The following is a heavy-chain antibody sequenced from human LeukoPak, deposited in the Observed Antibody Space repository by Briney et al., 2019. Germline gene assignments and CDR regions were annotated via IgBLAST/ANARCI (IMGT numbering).Heavy chain of an antibody. Sequence: SETLSLTCAVYCGSFSGYFWSWIRQPPGKGLEWIGEINRSGSTTYNPSLKSRVTISVDTSKNQFSLKLNSVTAADTAVYYCARFGTYWGQGILVTVSS. V-gene: IGHV4-34*01. D-gene: IGHD3-10*01. CDR3: ARFGTY. J-gene: IGHJ4*02. CDR1: CGSFSGYF. CDR2: INRSGST.